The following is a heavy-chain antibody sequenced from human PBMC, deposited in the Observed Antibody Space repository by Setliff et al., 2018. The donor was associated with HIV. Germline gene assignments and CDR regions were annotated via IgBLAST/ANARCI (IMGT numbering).Heavy chain of an antibody. V-gene: IGHV1-69*13. D-gene: IGHD3-10*01. J-gene: IGHJ2*01. CDR1: RGTFNRYT. Sequence: GASVKVSCKASRGTFNRYTISWVRQAPGKGLEWVGGINPMFGTANYAQKFQGRVTITADESTSTADMELSSLRSEDTAVYYCARDDHYYDSGSYYSDWYFDLWGRGTLVTVSS. CDR3: ARDDHYYDSGSYYSDWYFDL. CDR2: INPMFGTA.